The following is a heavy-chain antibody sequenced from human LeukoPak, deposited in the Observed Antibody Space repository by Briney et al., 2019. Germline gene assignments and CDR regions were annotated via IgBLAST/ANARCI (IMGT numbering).Heavy chain of an antibody. D-gene: IGHD5-24*01. CDR3: AKVLDGYNYSYYFDY. Sequence: GGSLRLSCAASGFTFSNYGMHWVRQAPGKGLEWVAVISYDGSNKYYADSVKGRFTISRDNSKNTLHLQMNSLRVEDTAVYYCAKVLDGYNYSYYFDYWGQGTLVTVSS. CDR1: GFTFSNYG. J-gene: IGHJ4*02. CDR2: ISYDGSNK. V-gene: IGHV3-30*18.